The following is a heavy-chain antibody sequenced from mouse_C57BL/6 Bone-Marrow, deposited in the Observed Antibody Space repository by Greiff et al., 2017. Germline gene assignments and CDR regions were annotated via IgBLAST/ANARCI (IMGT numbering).Heavy chain of an antibody. CDR3: ARRCPHYYGSRDWYFEG. CDR1: EYEFPSHD. D-gene: IGHD1-1*01. CDR2: INSDGGST. Sequence: DVQLVESGGGLVQPGESLKLSCESYEYEFPSHDMSWVRKTPEKRLELVAAINSDGGSTYYPDTMERRFIISRDTTKNTQYLQMSSLRAENTALYYCARRCPHYYGSRDWYFEGWGTGTTVTVAS. V-gene: IGHV5-2*01. J-gene: IGHJ1*03.